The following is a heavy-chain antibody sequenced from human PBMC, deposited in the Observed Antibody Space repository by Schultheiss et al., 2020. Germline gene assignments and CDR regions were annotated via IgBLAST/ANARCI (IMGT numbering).Heavy chain of an antibody. V-gene: IGHV2-5*01. J-gene: IGHJ5*02. CDR3: AHYYYDSSGYGSDGWFDP. CDR2: IYWNDDK. D-gene: IGHD3-22*01. CDR1: GFSLSASGVG. Sequence: SGPTLVKPTQTLTLTCTFSGFSLSASGVGLGWIRQPPGKALEWLALIYWNDDKYYSPSLRTRLTITKDTSKNQVVLTMTNMDPVDTATYYCAHYYYDSSGYGSDGWFDPWGQGTLVTVSS.